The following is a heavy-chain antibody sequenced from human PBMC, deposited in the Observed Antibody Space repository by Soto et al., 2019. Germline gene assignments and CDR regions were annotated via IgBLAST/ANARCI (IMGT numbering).Heavy chain of an antibody. J-gene: IGHJ4*02. CDR1: GHTFTGYA. CDR3: ARQEAYDSHFDY. D-gene: IGHD3-22*01. CDR2: INAGNGNT. V-gene: IGHV1-3*01. Sequence: ASVKVSCKASGHTFTGYAMHWVRQAPGQRLEWMGWINAGNGNTKYSQKFQGRVTITRDTSASTAYMELSSLKASDTAMYYCARQEAYDSHFDYWGQGTLVTVSS.